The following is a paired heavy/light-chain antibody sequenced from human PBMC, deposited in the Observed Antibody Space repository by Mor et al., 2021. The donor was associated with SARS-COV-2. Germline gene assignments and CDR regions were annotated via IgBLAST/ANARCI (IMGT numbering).Heavy chain of an antibody. D-gene: IGHD3-3*01. CDR2: ISYDGSNK. CDR1: GFTFSSYG. CDR3: AKDLGFFGVVIIVALDV. J-gene: IGHJ6*02. Sequence: QVQLVESGGGVVQPGRSLRLSCAASGFTFSSYGMHWVRQAPGKGLEWVAVISYDGSNKYYADSVKGRFTISRDNSKNTLYLQMNSLRAEDTAVYYCAKDLGFFGVVIIVALDVWGQGTTVTVSS. V-gene: IGHV3-30*18.
Light chain of an antibody. CDR1: SSNIGNNY. J-gene: IGLJ2*01. Sequence: QSVLTQPPSVSAAPGQKVTISCSGSSSNIGNNYVSWYQQLPGTAPKLLIYDNNKRPSGIPDRFSGSKSGTSATLGITGLQTGDEADYYCGTWDSSLSEEVFGGGTKLTVL. CDR3: GTWDSSLSEEV. CDR2: DNN. V-gene: IGLV1-51*01.